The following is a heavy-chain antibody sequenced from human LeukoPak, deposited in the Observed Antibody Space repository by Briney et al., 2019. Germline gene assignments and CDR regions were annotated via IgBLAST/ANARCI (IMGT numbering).Heavy chain of an antibody. CDR2: IWYDGSNK. D-gene: IGHD3-9*01. V-gene: IGHV3-30*02. CDR1: GFTFATYA. J-gene: IGHJ4*02. CDR3: ARNDILTGPIDY. Sequence: GGSLRLSCAASGFTFATYAMSWVRQPPGKGLEWVALIWYDGSNKYYADTVMGRFTVSRDNSKNTLYLQMNSLRAEDTAVYYCARNDILTGPIDYWGQGALVTVSS.